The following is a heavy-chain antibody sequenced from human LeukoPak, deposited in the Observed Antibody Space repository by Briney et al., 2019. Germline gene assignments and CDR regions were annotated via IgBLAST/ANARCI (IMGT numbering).Heavy chain of an antibody. J-gene: IGHJ4*02. Sequence: PGGSLRLSCAASGFTFSSYGMSWVRQAPGKGLEWVANIKQDGSEKYYVDSVKGRFTISRDNAKNSLYLQMNSLRAEDTAVYYCARSEYYGSGSYYTYPDYWGQGTLVTVSS. V-gene: IGHV3-7*01. CDR1: GFTFSSYG. CDR3: ARSEYYGSGSYYTYPDY. CDR2: IKQDGSEK. D-gene: IGHD3-10*01.